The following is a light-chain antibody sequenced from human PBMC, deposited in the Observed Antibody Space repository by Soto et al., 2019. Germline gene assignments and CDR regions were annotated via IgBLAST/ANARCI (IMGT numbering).Light chain of an antibody. Sequence: DIQMTQSPSTLSASVGDRVTITCRASQSISSWLAWYQQKRGKAPKLLIYKASSLESGVPSRFSGSGSGTEFTLTISSLQPDDFATYYCQQYNSYPSTFGQGTKVEIK. CDR1: QSISSW. CDR2: KAS. J-gene: IGKJ1*01. V-gene: IGKV1-5*03. CDR3: QQYNSYPST.